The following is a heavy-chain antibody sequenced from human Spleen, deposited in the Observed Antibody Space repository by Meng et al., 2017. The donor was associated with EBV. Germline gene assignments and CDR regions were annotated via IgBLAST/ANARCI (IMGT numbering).Heavy chain of an antibody. V-gene: IGHV4-4*02. Sequence: QGQVQESGPGRGTPSGTLSLTCAVSGGSISENYWWSWVRQVPGKGLEWIGEINQSGSIYYNPSLMGRVTISGDTSRNQFSLKLISVTAADTAVYYCARGPYYEWGQGTLVTVSS. CDR1: GGSISENYW. CDR3: ARGPYYE. D-gene: IGHD1-26*01. CDR2: INQSGSI. J-gene: IGHJ4*02.